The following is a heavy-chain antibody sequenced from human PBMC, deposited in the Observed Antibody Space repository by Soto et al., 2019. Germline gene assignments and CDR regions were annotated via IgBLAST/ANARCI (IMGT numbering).Heavy chain of an antibody. J-gene: IGHJ5*02. CDR3: ARDRIPIAAAGTSWFDP. CDR1: GGSFSGYY. Sequence: SETLSLTCAVYGGSFSGYYWSWIRQPPGKWLEWIGEINHSGSTNYNPSLKSRVTISVDTSKNQFSLKLSSVTAADTAVYYCARDRIPIAAAGTSWFDPWGQGTLVTVSS. V-gene: IGHV4-34*01. CDR2: INHSGST. D-gene: IGHD6-13*01.